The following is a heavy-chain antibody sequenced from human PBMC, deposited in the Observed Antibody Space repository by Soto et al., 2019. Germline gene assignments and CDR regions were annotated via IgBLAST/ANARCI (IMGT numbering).Heavy chain of an antibody. CDR3: ARRMYYYDSSGYSYYYGMDV. Sequence: GESLKISCKGSGYSFTSYWIGWVRQMPGKGLEWMGIIYPGDSDTSYSPSFQGQVTISADKSISTAYLQWSSLKASDTAMYYCARRMYYYDSSGYSYYYGMDVWGQGTTVTVSS. D-gene: IGHD3-22*01. V-gene: IGHV5-51*01. CDR2: IYPGDSDT. CDR1: GYSFTSYW. J-gene: IGHJ6*02.